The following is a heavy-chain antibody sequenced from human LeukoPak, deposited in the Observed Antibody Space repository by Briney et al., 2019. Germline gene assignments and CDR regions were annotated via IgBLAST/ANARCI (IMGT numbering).Heavy chain of an antibody. J-gene: IGHJ4*02. CDR2: MNPNSGNT. V-gene: IGHV1-8*02. D-gene: IGHD6-19*01. CDR3: ARDSSGFDY. Sequence: ASVKVSCKASGYTFTGYYMHWVRQATGQGLEWMGWMNPNSGNTGYAQKFQGRVTMTRNTSISTAYMELSSLRSEDTAVYYCARDSSGFDYWGQGTLVTVSS. CDR1: GYTFTGYY.